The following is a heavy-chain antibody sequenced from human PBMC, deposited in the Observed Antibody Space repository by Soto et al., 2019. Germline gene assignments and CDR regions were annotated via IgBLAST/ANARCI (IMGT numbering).Heavy chain of an antibody. CDR2: IYYSGST. V-gene: IGHV4-39*01. J-gene: IGHJ5*02. D-gene: IGHD6-13*01. CDR3: ARAANDIEAATGLLDP. Sequence: QLQLQESGPGLVKPSETLSLTCTVSGGSISSSSYYWGWIRQPPGKGLEWIGSIYYSGSTYYNPSRNARVTIPVATPKTQFPLKLRSLAAAAAAVHYRARAANDIEAATGLLDPWGQGTLVTVSS. CDR1: GGSISSSSYY.